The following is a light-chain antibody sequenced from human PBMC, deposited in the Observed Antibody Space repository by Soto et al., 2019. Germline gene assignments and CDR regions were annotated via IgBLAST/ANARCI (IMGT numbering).Light chain of an antibody. Sequence: QSALTQPTSVSGSPGQSITISCSGSRTDVGSYNLVSWYQVHPGQAPKLIFYEATKRPSGVSRRFSGSKSGNTASLTISGLQPEDEADYYCCSFVAGVSYVFGTGTKLTVL. CDR3: CSFVAGVSYV. J-gene: IGLJ1*01. CDR1: RTDVGSYNL. V-gene: IGLV2-23*01. CDR2: EAT.